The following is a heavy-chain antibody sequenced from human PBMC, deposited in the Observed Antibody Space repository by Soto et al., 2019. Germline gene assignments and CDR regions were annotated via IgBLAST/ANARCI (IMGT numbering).Heavy chain of an antibody. CDR1: GFNFSSHN. CDR2: IIASGSDT. Sequence: PGGSLRLSCAATGFNFSSHNMIWVRRAPENGPEWVGSIIASGSDTYYADSVKGRFNVSRDNSKNTLYLQMNSLTVEDTALYYCVRGSHHAWASEVWGRGTMVNVSS. D-gene: IGHD2-2*01. CDR3: VRGSHHAWASEV. V-gene: IGHV3-23*01. J-gene: IGHJ6*02.